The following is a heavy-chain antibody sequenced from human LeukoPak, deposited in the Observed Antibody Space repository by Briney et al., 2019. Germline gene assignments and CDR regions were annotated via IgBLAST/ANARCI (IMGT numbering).Heavy chain of an antibody. CDR3: ARVTMVAGASYNWFVV. J-gene: IGHJ5*02. D-gene: IGHD2-15*01. Sequence: PGGSLRLSCAASGFTFSSYWTHWVRQAPGKGLVWVSGINSDGSRKSYADSVKGRFTIFRDNAKNTLYLQMNSLRAEDTAVYYCARVTMVAGASYNWFVVWGQGTLVTVST. CDR1: GFTFSSYW. V-gene: IGHV3-74*01. CDR2: INSDGSRK.